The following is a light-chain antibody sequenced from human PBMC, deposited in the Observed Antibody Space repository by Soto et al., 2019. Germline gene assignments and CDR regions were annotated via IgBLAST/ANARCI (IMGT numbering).Light chain of an antibody. V-gene: IGKV1-5*01. Sequence: DIQLTQSPSALSASVGDRVTITCRASQSISSWLAWYQQKPGKAPNLLIYDASSLESGVPSRFSGSGSGTEFILTISSLQPDDFATYYCQQYNSYSPYTFGQGTKLEIK. CDR2: DAS. CDR1: QSISSW. J-gene: IGKJ2*01. CDR3: QQYNSYSPYT.